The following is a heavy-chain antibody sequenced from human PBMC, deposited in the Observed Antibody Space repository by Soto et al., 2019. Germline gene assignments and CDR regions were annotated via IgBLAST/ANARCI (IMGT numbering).Heavy chain of an antibody. CDR3: SRDQDYVWGSKSYDY. CDR1: GYTFTSYG. D-gene: IGHD3-16*01. CDR2: ISAYNGNT. J-gene: IGHJ4*02. V-gene: IGHV1-18*01. Sequence: ASVKVSCKASGYTFTSYGIRWVRQAPGQGLEWMGWISAYNGNTNYAQKLQGRVTMTTDTSTSTAYMELRSLRSDDTAVYYCSRDQDYVWGSKSYDYWGQGTLVTVSS.